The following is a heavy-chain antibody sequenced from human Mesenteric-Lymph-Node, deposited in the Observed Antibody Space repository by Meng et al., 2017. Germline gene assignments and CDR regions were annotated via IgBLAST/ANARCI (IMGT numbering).Heavy chain of an antibody. CDR2: MNPNSGNT. CDR1: GYTFTSYD. Sequence: ASVKVSCKASGYTFTSYDINWVRQATGQGLEWMGWMNPNSGNTGYAQKFQGRVTMTRNTSISTAYMELSSLRSEDTAVYYCAREAATRGPFDYWGQGTLVTVSS. J-gene: IGHJ4*02. D-gene: IGHD6-25*01. V-gene: IGHV1-8*01. CDR3: AREAATRGPFDY.